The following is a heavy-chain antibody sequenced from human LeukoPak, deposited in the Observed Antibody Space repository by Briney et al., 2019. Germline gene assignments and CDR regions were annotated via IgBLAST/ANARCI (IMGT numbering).Heavy chain of an antibody. D-gene: IGHD2-2*01. CDR3: ARCRVAPAATDY. CDR1: GGSFSGYY. J-gene: IGHJ4*02. Sequence: SETLSLTCAVYGGSFSGYYWSWIRQPPGKGLEWIGGINHSGSTNYNPSLKSRVTISVDTSKNQFSLKLSSVTAADTAVYYCARCRVAPAATDYWGQGTLVTVSS. V-gene: IGHV4-34*01. CDR2: INHSGST.